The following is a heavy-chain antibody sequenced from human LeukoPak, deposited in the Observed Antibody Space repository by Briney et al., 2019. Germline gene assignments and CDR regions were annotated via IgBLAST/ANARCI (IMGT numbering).Heavy chain of an antibody. V-gene: IGHV3-11*01. Sequence: PGGSLRLSCAASGFTFSDYYMSWIRQAPEKGLEWVSYISSSGSTIYYADSVKGRFTISRDNSKNTLYLQMNSLRAEDTAVYYCAKDLKGQQLVPSSFDYWGQGTLVTVSS. J-gene: IGHJ4*02. CDR3: AKDLKGQQLVPSSFDY. CDR2: ISSSGSTI. D-gene: IGHD6-13*01. CDR1: GFTFSDYY.